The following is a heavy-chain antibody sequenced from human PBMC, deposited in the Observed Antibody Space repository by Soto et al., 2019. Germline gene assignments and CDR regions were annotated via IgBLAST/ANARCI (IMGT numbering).Heavy chain of an antibody. CDR2: IWYDGSNK. V-gene: IGHV3-33*01. CDR1: GFTFSSYG. J-gene: IGHJ6*02. Sequence: ESGGGVVQPGRSLRLSCAASGFTFSSYGMHWVRQAPGKGLEWVAVIWYDGSNKYYADSVKGRFTISRDNSKNTLYLQMNSLRAEDTAVYYCARDHHDFWSGYYPTGGYYGMDVWGQGTTVTVSS. D-gene: IGHD3-3*01. CDR3: ARDHHDFWSGYYPTGGYYGMDV.